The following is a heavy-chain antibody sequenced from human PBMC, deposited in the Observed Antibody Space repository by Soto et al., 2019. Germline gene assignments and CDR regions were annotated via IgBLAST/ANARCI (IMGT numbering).Heavy chain of an antibody. V-gene: IGHV4-39*01. CDR3: AMSGDMITFGGVIVLFDY. Sequence: SETLPHTCTVSGGSISSSSYCWGWIRKPPGKGLEWIGSIYYSGSTYYNPSLKSRVTISVDTSKNQFSLKLSSVTAADTAVYYCAMSGDMITFGGVIVLFDYWGQGTLVTVS. D-gene: IGHD3-16*02. J-gene: IGHJ4*02. CDR2: IYYSGST. CDR1: GGSISSSSYC.